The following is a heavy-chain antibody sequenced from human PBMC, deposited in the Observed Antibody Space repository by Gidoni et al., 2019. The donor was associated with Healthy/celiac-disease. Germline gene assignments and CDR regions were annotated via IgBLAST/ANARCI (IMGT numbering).Heavy chain of an antibody. J-gene: IGHJ4*02. V-gene: IGHV4-34*01. D-gene: IGHD3-22*01. CDR1: GGSFSGYY. Sequence: QVQLQQWGAGLLKPSETLSLTCAVYGGSFSGYYWSWIRQPPGKGLEWIGEINHSGSTNYNPSLKSRVTISVDTSKNQFSLKLSSVTAADTAVYYCARGPLRDMVSRIYSSGYYYANYYFDYWGQGTLVTVSS. CDR3: ARGPLRDMVSRIYSSGYYYANYYFDY. CDR2: INHSGST.